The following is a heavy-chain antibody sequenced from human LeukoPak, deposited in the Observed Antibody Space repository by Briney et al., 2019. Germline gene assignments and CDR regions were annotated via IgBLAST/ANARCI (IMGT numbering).Heavy chain of an antibody. J-gene: IGHJ4*02. D-gene: IGHD1-14*01. CDR2: ISGSGSGGST. V-gene: IGHV3-23*01. CDR1: GFTFSSSA. Sequence: PGGSLRLSCAASGFTFSSSAMSWVRQAPGKGLEWVSNISGSGSGGSTYYADSVKGRFTISRDNSKNTLYLQMNSLRAEDTAVYYCVKDNPLDYWGQGTLVTVSS. CDR3: VKDNPLDY.